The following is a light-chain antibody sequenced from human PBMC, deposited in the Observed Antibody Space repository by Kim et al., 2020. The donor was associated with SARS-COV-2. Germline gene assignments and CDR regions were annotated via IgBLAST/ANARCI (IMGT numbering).Light chain of an antibody. CDR1: QSLSARS. CDR3: QHYGTSPYT. CDR2: GAS. V-gene: IGKV3-20*01. J-gene: IGKJ2*01. Sequence: LSPGEGATLSCKASQSLSARSLAWYQRRPGQSPRLLIYGASTRATGIPDRFSGSGSGTDFTLTISRLEPDDFAVYFCQHYGTSPYTFGQGTKLEI.